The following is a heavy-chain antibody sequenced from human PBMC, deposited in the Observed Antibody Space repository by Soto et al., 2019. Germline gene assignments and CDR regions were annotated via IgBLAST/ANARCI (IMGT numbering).Heavy chain of an antibody. Sequence: PSESLSLTSTVSGGSVSIGSYDWSWIRQPPGKGLEWIGYIYYSGSTNYNPSLKSRVTISVDTSKNQFSLKLSSVTDADTAVYYCARTLKGNGFDPWGQGTLVTVSS. CDR2: IYYSGST. J-gene: IGHJ5*02. V-gene: IGHV4-61*01. CDR1: GGSVSIGSYD. CDR3: ARTLKGNGFDP.